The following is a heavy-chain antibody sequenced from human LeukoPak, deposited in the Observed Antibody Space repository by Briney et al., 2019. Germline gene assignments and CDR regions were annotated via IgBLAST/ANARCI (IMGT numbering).Heavy chain of an antibody. J-gene: IGHJ4*02. V-gene: IGHV3-30-3*01. Sequence: GGSLRLSCAASGFTFSSYAMHWVRQAPGKGLEWVAVISYDGSNKYYADSVKGRFTISRDNSKNTLYLQMNSLRAEDTAVYYCARERGYSSLRYWGQGTLVTVSS. CDR1: GFTFSSYA. CDR2: ISYDGSNK. D-gene: IGHD5-18*01. CDR3: ARERGYSSLRY.